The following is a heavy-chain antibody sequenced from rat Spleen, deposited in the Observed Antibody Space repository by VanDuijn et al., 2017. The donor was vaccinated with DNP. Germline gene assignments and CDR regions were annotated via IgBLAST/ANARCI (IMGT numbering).Heavy chain of an antibody. J-gene: IGHJ2*01. Sequence: EVQLVETGGDLVQPGRSLKLSCVASGLSFRDYDMAWVRQAPSKGLEWVACMSPTTRSSYYRDSVRGRFTVSRDDSTNTLYLQMDSLRSEDTATYYCTRGGTYYFDYWGQGVMVTVSS. CDR2: MSPTTRSS. CDR3: TRGGTYYFDY. V-gene: IGHV5-27*01. D-gene: IGHD1-11*01. CDR1: GLSFRDYD.